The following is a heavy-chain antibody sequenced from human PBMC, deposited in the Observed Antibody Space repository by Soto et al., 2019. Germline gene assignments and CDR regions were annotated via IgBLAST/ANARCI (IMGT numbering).Heavy chain of an antibody. J-gene: IGHJ4*02. V-gene: IGHV4-34*01. CDR3: ALIAVVVVAATPGDY. CDR2: INHSGST. CDR1: GGSFSGYY. Sequence: SETLCLTCAVYGGSFSGYYWSWIRQPPGKGLEWIGEINHSGSTNYNPSLKSRVTISVDTSKNQFSLKLSSVTAADTAVYYCALIAVVVVAATPGDYWGQGTLVTVSS. D-gene: IGHD2-15*01.